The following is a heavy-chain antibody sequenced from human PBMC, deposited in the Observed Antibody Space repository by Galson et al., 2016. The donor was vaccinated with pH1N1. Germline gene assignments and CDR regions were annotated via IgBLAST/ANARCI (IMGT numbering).Heavy chain of an antibody. CDR2: VFHRGTT. CDR1: GGSMRSSDHY. Sequence: ETLSLTCNVSGGSMRSSDHYWAWIRQPPGKGLEWIGSVFHRGTTYCNLSLKSRVTISIDTSNKRFSLKVTSVSAADTAVYYCARGVAAASRFDLWGQGSLVAVSP. D-gene: IGHD6-13*01. J-gene: IGHJ5*02. V-gene: IGHV4-39*02. CDR3: ARGVAAASRFDL.